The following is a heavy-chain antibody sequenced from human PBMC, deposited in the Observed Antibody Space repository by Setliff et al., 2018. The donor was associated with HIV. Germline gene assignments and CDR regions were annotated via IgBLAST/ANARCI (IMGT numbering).Heavy chain of an antibody. Sequence: ASVKVSCKASGYTFTSYDINWVRQATGQGLEWMGWMNPNSGNTGYAQKFQGRVTMTGNTSISTAYMELSSLRSEDTAVYYCGSDRTLYYYDSSGFNWFDPWGQGTLVTVSS. V-gene: IGHV1-8*02. CDR1: GYTFTSYD. D-gene: IGHD3-22*01. CDR2: MNPNSGNT. J-gene: IGHJ5*02. CDR3: GSDRTLYYYDSSGFNWFDP.